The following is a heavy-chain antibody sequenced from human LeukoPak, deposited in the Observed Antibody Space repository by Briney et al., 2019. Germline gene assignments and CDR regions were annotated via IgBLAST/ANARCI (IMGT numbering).Heavy chain of an antibody. D-gene: IGHD6-13*01. CDR2: IHDSGST. J-gene: IGHJ5*02. Sequence: SETLSLTCVVSGDSISSGGYSWSWLRQTPGKGLEWIAYIHDSGSTYNNPSLKSRLSISIDTSKNQFSLKLNSVSAADTAVYYCARVVAAAGNNWFDPWGQGTLVTVSS. V-gene: IGHV4-30-4*07. CDR3: ARVVAAAGNNWFDP. CDR1: GDSISSGGYS.